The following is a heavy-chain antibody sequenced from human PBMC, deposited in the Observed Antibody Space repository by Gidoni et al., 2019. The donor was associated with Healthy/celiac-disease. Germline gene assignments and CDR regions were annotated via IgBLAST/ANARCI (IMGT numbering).Heavy chain of an antibody. J-gene: IGHJ4*02. V-gene: IGHV3-15*01. CDR3: TTIGEGDFDY. D-gene: IGHD3-16*01. CDR2: IKSKTDGGTT. Sequence: GKGLEWVGRIKSKTDGGTTDYAAPVKGRFTISRDDSKNTLYLQMNSLKTEDTAVYYCTTIGEGDFDYWGQGTLVTVSS.